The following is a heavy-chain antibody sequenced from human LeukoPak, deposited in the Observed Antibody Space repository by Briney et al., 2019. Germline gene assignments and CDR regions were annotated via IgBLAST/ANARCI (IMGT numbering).Heavy chain of an antibody. J-gene: IGHJ6*02. D-gene: IGHD2-15*01. CDR3: ARDRVVVAATSYYYYGMDV. CDR2: INPSGGST. CDR1: GYTFTSYY. V-gene: IGHV1-46*01. Sequence: ASGKVSCKASGYTFTSYYMHWVRQAPGQGLEWMGIINPSGGSTSYAQKFQGRVTMTRDTSTSTVYMELSSLRSEDTAVYYCARDRVVVAATSYYYYGMDVWGQGTTVTVSS.